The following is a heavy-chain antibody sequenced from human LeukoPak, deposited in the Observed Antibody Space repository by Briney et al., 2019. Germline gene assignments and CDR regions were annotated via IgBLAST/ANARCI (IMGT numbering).Heavy chain of an antibody. V-gene: IGHV3-33*06. Sequence: PGGSLRLSCAASGFTFSSYGMHWVRQAPGKGLEWVAVIWYDGSNKYYADSVKGRFTISRDHPKNTLYLQMNSLRAEDTAVYFCAKRGVVIRVILVGFHKEAYYFDSWGQGALVTVSS. CDR3: AKRGVVIRVILVGFHKEAYYFDS. CDR1: GFTFSSYG. D-gene: IGHD3-22*01. CDR2: IWYDGSNK. J-gene: IGHJ4*02.